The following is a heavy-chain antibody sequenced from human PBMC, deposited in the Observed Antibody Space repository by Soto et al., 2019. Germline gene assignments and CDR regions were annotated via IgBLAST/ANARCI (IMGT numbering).Heavy chain of an antibody. CDR2: IIPMFGTA. Sequence: QVQLVQSGAEVRKPGSSVKVSCKCSGGSFSSSSISWVRQAPGQGLEWMGGIIPMFGTANYVQRIETRVTITADESTNTAYMELTRLRSADTGVYFCARPAVTTVGYYYGMDVWGQGTTVIVSS. V-gene: IGHV1-69*01. CDR1: GGSFSSSS. J-gene: IGHJ6*02. D-gene: IGHD4-17*01. CDR3: ARPAVTTVGYYYGMDV.